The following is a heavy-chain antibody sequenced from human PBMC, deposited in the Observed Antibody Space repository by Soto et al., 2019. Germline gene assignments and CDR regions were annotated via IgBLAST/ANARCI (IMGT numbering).Heavy chain of an antibody. J-gene: IGHJ4*01. V-gene: IGHV3-33*01. CDR3: ASYGGLLLGPYYSFDY. D-gene: IGHD3-16*01. CDR2: IWYDGSNK. Sequence: AGGSLRLSCAASGFTFSSYGMHWVRQAPGKGLEWVAVIWYDGSNKYYADSVKGRFTISRDNSKNTLYLQMNSLRAEDTAVYYCASYGGLLLGPYYSFDYWGHGPLVTVSS. CDR1: GFTFSSYG.